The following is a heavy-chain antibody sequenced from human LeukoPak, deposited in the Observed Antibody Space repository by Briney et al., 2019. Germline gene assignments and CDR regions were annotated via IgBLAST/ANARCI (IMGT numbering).Heavy chain of an antibody. Sequence: GGSLRLSCAASGFTVSSNDMSWVRQAPGKGLEWVSVIHSDGSAYHADSVKGRFTISRDNSKNTLYLQMHSLRADDTAVYHCARDPPHGDYWGQGTLVTVSS. V-gene: IGHV3-66*01. D-gene: IGHD1-26*01. CDR2: IHSDGSA. CDR1: GFTVSSND. CDR3: ARDPPHGDY. J-gene: IGHJ4*02.